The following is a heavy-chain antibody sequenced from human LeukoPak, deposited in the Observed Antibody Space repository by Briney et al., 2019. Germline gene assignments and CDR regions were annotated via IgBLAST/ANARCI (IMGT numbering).Heavy chain of an antibody. J-gene: IGHJ6*02. D-gene: IGHD4-17*01. CDR1: GYTFTNYG. CDR2: ISAHDGTR. Sequence: GASVKVSCKASGYTFTNYGITWVRQAPGQGLEWMGWISAHDGTRNYALKHEDRVTMTTDTSTSTAYMELRGLRSDDTAVYYCARAGTVTTGYGMDVWGQGTTVTVSS. CDR3: ARAGTVTTGYGMDV. V-gene: IGHV1-18*01.